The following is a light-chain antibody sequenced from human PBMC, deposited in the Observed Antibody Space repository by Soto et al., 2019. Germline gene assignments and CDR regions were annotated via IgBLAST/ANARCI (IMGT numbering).Light chain of an antibody. Sequence: EIVMTQSPATLSVSPGERATLSCRASQSVSSNLAWYQQKPGQAPRLLIYGASTRATGIPARFRGSGSGTEFTVTISSLQSVDFAVYYCQQYNNWPRRTFGQGTKVEIK. CDR3: QQYNNWPRRT. V-gene: IGKV3-15*01. CDR2: GAS. CDR1: QSVSSN. J-gene: IGKJ1*01.